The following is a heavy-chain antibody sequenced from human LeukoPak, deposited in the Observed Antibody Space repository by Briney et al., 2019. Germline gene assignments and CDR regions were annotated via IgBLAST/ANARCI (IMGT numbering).Heavy chain of an antibody. V-gene: IGHV1-69*05. CDR2: IIPIFGTA. J-gene: IGHJ4*02. Sequence: GASVKVSXKASGGTFSSYAISWVRQAPGQGREWMGRIIPIFGTANYAQKFQGRVTITTDESTSTAYMELSSMRSEDTDVYYCARSGEDTAMVIGAYFDYWGQGTLVTVSS. CDR1: GGTFSSYA. D-gene: IGHD5-18*01. CDR3: ARSGEDTAMVIGAYFDY.